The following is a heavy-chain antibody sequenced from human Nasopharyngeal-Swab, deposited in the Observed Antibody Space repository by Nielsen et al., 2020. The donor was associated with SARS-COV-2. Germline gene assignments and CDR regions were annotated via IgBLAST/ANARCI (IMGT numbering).Heavy chain of an antibody. Sequence: GESLKISCAASEFTFSDYYMSWIRQAPGKGLEWVSYISGSGTTIYYADSVKGRFTISRDNAKNSLYLQMNSLRAEDTAVYYCARSSGWYYFDYWGQGTLVTVSS. CDR3: ARSSGWYYFDY. J-gene: IGHJ4*02. D-gene: IGHD6-19*01. CDR2: ISGSGTTI. CDR1: EFTFSDYY. V-gene: IGHV3-11*01.